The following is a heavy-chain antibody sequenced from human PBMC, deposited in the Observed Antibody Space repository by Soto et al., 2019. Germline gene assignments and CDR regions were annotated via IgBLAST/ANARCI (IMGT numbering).Heavy chain of an antibody. Sequence: EVHLLESGGGLVQPGGSLRLSCAASGFTFSNYAMSWLRQPPGKGLEWVSAISGSGDRTYYADSVKGRFTISRDNSKNTLYLQINSLRAEEAAVYYCVKERSGHSYADSWGQGTLVNVSS. D-gene: IGHD5-18*01. CDR2: ISGSGDRT. V-gene: IGHV3-23*01. CDR3: VKERSGHSYADS. CDR1: GFTFSNYA. J-gene: IGHJ4*02.